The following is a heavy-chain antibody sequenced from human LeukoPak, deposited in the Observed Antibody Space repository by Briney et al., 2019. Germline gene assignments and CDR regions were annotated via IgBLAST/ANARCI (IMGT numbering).Heavy chain of an antibody. CDR2: ISSNGGST. CDR3: AKAPLGRCSGAICYYFDY. CDR1: GFTFSSYA. V-gene: IGHV3-64*01. Sequence: GGSLRLSCAASGFTFSSYAMHWVRQAPGKGLEYVSAISSNGGSTYYANSVKGRFTISRDNSKNTLYLQMNSLRAEDAAVYYCAKAPLGRCSGAICYYFDYWGQGTLVTVSS. D-gene: IGHD2-15*01. J-gene: IGHJ4*02.